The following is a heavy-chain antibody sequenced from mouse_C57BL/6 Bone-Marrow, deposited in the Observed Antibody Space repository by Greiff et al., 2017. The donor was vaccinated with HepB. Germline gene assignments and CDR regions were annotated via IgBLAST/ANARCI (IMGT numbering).Heavy chain of an antibody. Sequence: QVQLQQSGAELARPGASVKLSCKASGYTFTSYGISWVKQRTGQGLEWIGEIYPRSGNTYYNEKFKGKATLTADKSSSTAYIELRSLTSEDSAVYFCARREGWLLRRYWYFDVWGTGTTVTVSS. J-gene: IGHJ1*03. CDR3: ARREGWLLRRYWYFDV. CDR1: GYTFTSYG. V-gene: IGHV1-81*01. CDR2: IYPRSGNT. D-gene: IGHD2-3*01.